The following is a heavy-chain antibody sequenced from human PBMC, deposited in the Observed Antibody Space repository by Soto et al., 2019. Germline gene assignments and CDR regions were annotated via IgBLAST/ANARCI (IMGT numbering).Heavy chain of an antibody. D-gene: IGHD1-26*01. CDR3: ATDSGSYSGYSYYAMDV. J-gene: IGHJ6*02. V-gene: IGHV3-48*03. CDR1: GLTFSGYE. Sequence: GSLRLSCAASGLTFSGYEMNWVRQAPGKGLEWVSYISSSGSSISYADSVKGRFTITRDNAKSSLYLQMNSLRAEDTAVYYCATDSGSYSGYSYYAMDVWGQGTTVTVS. CDR2: ISSSGSSI.